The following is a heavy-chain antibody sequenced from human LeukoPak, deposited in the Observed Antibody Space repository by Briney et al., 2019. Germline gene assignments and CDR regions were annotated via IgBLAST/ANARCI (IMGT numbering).Heavy chain of an antibody. CDR3: TSWYYDSSAH. V-gene: IGHV3-49*04. CDR1: GFTFGDYA. CDR2: IRSKAYGGTT. D-gene: IGHD3-22*01. J-gene: IGHJ4*02. Sequence: GGSLRLSCTASGFTFGDYAMSWVRQAPGKGLEWVSFIRSKAYGGTTEYAASVKGRFTISRDDSKSIAYLQMNSLKTEDTAVYYCTSWYYDSSAHRGQGTLVTVSS.